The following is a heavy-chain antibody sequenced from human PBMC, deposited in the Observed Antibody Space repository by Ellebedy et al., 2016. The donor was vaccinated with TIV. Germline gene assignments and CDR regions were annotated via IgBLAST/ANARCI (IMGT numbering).Heavy chain of an antibody. CDR1: GFTFSSYD. Sequence: GESLKISXAASGFTFSSYDMHWVRQATGKGLEWVSAIGTAGDTYYPGSVKGRFTISRENAKNSLYLQMNSLRAGDTAVYYCARGASRFYDRWGQGTLVTVAS. V-gene: IGHV3-13*01. J-gene: IGHJ4*02. D-gene: IGHD3-3*01. CDR3: ARGASRFYDR. CDR2: IGTAGDT.